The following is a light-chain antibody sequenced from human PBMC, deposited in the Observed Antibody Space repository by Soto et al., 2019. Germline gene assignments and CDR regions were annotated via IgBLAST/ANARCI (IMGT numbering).Light chain of an antibody. J-gene: IGKJ1*01. Sequence: DIQMTQSPSSLSASVGDRVSITCRASQSISNYSNWYQQKPGKAPKVLIYAAYSLQSGVPSRFSGRGSGTDFTLTISSLQPEDFASYYCQQSYNTPRTFGQGTKVQIK. CDR1: QSISNY. CDR3: QQSYNTPRT. V-gene: IGKV1-39*01. CDR2: AAY.